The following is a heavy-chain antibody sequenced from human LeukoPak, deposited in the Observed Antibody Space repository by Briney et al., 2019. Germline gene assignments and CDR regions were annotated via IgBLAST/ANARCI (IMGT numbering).Heavy chain of an antibody. CDR1: GFTFSSYA. J-gene: IGHJ4*02. CDR2: IAFDGNNK. V-gene: IGHV3-30-3*01. D-gene: IGHD1-26*01. CDR3: ARKSGSQGYFDY. Sequence: PGGSLRLSCAASGFTFSSYAMHWVRQAPGKGLEWVAAIAFDGNNKYYADSVKGRFTISRDNSKNTLYLQMYSLRAEDAAVYYCARKSGSQGYFDYWGQGTLVTVSS.